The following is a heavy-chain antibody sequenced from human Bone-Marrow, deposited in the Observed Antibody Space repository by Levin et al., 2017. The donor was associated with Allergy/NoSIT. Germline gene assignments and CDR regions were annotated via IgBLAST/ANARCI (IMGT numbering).Heavy chain of an antibody. Sequence: SVKVSCKASGGTFSSYAISWVRQAPGQGLEWMGGIIPIFGTANYAQKFQGRVTITADESTSTAYMELSSLRSEDTAVYYCARGAAGTLTDYYYGMDVWGQGTTVTVSS. D-gene: IGHD6-13*01. V-gene: IGHV1-69*13. CDR1: GGTFSSYA. CDR2: IIPIFGTA. CDR3: ARGAAGTLTDYYYGMDV. J-gene: IGHJ6*02.